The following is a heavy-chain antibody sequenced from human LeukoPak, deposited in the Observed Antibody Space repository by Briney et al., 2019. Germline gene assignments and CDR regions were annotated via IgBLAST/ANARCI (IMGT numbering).Heavy chain of an antibody. CDR2: IYYSGST. V-gene: IGHV4-39*01. D-gene: IGHD1-1*01. J-gene: IGHJ6*03. Sequence: SETLSLTCTVSGGSISSSSYYWGWIRQPPGKGLEWIGSIYYSGSTYYNPSLKSRVTITVDTSKNQFSLKLSSVTAADTAVYYCVLDHYYYYYMDVWGKGTTVTVSS. CDR3: VLDHYYYYYMDV. CDR1: GGSISSSSYY.